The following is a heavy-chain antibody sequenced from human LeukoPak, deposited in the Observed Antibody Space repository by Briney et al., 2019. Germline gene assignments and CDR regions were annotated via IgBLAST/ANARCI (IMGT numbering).Heavy chain of an antibody. J-gene: IGHJ4*02. CDR1: GFTVSSNY. D-gene: IGHD3-10*01. Sequence: GGSLRLSCAASGFTVSSNYMSWVRQAPGKGLEWASVIYSGGSTYYADSVKGRFTISRDNSKNTLYLQMNSLRAEDTAVYYCARVFSSGSYYIDWGQGTLVTVSS. CDR2: IYSGGST. V-gene: IGHV3-53*01. CDR3: ARVFSSGSYYID.